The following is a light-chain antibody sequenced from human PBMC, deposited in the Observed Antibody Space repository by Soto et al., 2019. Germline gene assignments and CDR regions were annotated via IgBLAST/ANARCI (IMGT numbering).Light chain of an antibody. CDR3: SSKTSSSSPFV. V-gene: IGLV2-14*01. Sequence: QSALTQPASVSGSPGQSIPISCTGSPSDVGAYNYVSWYKHHPGQAPQLMIYEVSNRPSGVSNRFSGSKSGNTASLTISGLQADDEGDYYCSSKTSSSSPFVFGTGTKVTVL. CDR1: PSDVGAYNY. J-gene: IGLJ1*01. CDR2: EVS.